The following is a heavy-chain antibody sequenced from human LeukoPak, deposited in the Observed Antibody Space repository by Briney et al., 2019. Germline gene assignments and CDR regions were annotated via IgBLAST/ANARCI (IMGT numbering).Heavy chain of an antibody. Sequence: SETLSLTCTVSGYSISSTYYWGWIRQPPGKGLEWIGSIYHSGSTYYNPSLKSRVTISLDTSKNQVSLKLRSVTAADTAIYYCAREMSLPGYSGGLGFNYWGQGTLVTVSS. V-gene: IGHV4-38-2*02. CDR2: IYHSGST. CDR3: AREMSLPGYSGGLGFNY. D-gene: IGHD6-19*01. CDR1: GYSISSTYY. J-gene: IGHJ4*02.